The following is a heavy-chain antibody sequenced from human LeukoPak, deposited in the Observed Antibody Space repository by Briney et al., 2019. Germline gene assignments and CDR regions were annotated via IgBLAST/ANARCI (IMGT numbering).Heavy chain of an antibody. J-gene: IGHJ5*02. CDR3: ARLSVKGAGYSSGWNH. CDR2: IYSSGST. V-gene: IGHV4-59*08. CDR1: GGSISSYY. Sequence: SETLSLTCTVSGGSISSYYWNWIRQPPGKGLEWIGYIYSSGSTDYNPSLKSRVTISVDTSKNQFSLKLSSVTAADTAVYYCARLSVKGAGYSSGWNHWGQGTLVTVSS. D-gene: IGHD6-19*01.